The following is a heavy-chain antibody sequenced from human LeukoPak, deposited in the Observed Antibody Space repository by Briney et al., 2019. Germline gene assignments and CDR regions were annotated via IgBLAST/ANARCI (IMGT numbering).Heavy chain of an antibody. J-gene: IGHJ2*01. CDR2: IYHGGST. D-gene: IGHD1-1*01. CDR3: ARERSTSGTDSDCYFDL. Sequence: SGTLSLTCAVSGGFISSYNWWSWVRQPPGKGLEWIGEIYHGGSTNYNPSLKSRVTISVDKSKNQFPLRLSSVTAADTAVYYCARERSTSGTDSDCYFDLWGRGTLVTVSS. CDR1: GGFISSYNW. V-gene: IGHV4-4*02.